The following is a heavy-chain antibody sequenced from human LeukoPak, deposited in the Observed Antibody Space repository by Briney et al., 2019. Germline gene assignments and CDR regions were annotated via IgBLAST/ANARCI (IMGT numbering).Heavy chain of an antibody. V-gene: IGHV3-74*01. J-gene: IGHJ6*02. CDR2: INTDGSST. CDR3: AKALGTTVYYYGMDV. CDR1: GFTFSSYW. Sequence: PGGSLRLSCAASGFTFSSYWMHWVRQAPGKGLVWVSRINTDGSSTNYADSVKGRFTISRDNAKNTLYLQMNSLRAEDTAVYYCAKALGTTVYYYGMDVWGQGTTVTVSS. D-gene: IGHD4-17*01.